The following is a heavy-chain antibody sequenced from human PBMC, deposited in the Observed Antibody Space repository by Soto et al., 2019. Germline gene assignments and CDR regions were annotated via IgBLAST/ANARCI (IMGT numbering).Heavy chain of an antibody. CDR1: GGTFSSYT. D-gene: IGHD5-12*01. V-gene: IGHV1-69*02. J-gene: IGHJ3*01. CDR2: IIPILGIA. Sequence: QVQLVQSGAEVKKPGSSVKVSCKASGGTFSSYTISWVRQAPGQGLEWMGRIIPILGIANYAQKFQGRVTITADKSTSTAYMELSSLRSEDTDVYYCARGTVYGYDGEGAFEFWGQVTMVTVSS. CDR3: ARGTVYGYDGEGAFEF.